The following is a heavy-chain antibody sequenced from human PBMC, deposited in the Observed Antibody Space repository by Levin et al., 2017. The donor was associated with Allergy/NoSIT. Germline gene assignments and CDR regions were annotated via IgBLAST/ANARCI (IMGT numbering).Heavy chain of an antibody. CDR1: GFTFSNAW. CDR3: STENYYENSGYPRDPDAFDS. Sequence: GESLKISCAASGFTFSNAWMNWVRQTPGKGLEWVGRVKSKTNGGTTDYAAPVKGRFTVSRDDSKNMLYLQMSSLRNEDTAVYYCSTENYYENSGYPRDPDAFDSWGQGTMVTVSS. D-gene: IGHD3-22*01. CDR2: VKSKTNGGTT. V-gene: IGHV3-15*01. J-gene: IGHJ3*02.